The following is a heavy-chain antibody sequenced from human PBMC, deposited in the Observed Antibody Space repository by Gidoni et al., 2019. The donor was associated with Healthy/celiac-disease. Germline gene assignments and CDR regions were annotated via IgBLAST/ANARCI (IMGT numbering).Heavy chain of an antibody. CDR1: GFTFSSYA. D-gene: IGHD3-3*01. J-gene: IGHJ3*02. Sequence: EVQLLESGGGLVQPGGSLRLSCAASGFTFSSYAMSWVLQAPGKGLELVSVISGSGGSTYYADSVKGRFTISSDNSKNTLYLQMNSLRAEDTAVYYCAKGTDFWSGYTGGGDAFDIWGQGTMVTVSS. CDR2: ISGSGGST. CDR3: AKGTDFWSGYTGGGDAFDI. V-gene: IGHV3-23*01.